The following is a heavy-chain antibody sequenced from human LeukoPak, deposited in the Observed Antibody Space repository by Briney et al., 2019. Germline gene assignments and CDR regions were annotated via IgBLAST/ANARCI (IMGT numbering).Heavy chain of an antibody. J-gene: IGHJ4*01. D-gene: IGHD6-19*01. CDR2: IYYRGGT. Sequence: SETLSLTCTVSGDSINGYFWSWIRQPPGQGLEWVGYIYYRGGTSYNPSLGGRITVSLDTSRNQFFLRLTSVTPADTAMYYCARHGNTGPVSGLPLDHWGHGTLVSVSS. CDR3: ARHGNTGPVSGLPLDH. CDR1: GDSINGYF. V-gene: IGHV4-59*08.